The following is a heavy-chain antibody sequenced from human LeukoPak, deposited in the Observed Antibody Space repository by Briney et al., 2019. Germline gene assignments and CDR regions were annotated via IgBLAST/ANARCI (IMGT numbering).Heavy chain of an antibody. CDR1: GYTFTSYG. CDR3: ASPGYCSSTSCYDPLDY. CDR2: ISAYNGNT. Sequence: ASVKVSCTASGYTFTSYGISWVRQAPGQGLEWMGWISAYNGNTNYAQKLQGRVTMTTDTSTSTAYMELRSLRSDDTAVYYCASPGYCSSTSCYDPLDYWGQGTLVTVSS. V-gene: IGHV1-18*01. J-gene: IGHJ4*02. D-gene: IGHD2-2*01.